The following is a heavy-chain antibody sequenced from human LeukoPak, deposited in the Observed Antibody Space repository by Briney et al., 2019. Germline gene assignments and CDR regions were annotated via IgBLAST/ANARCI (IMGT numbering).Heavy chain of an antibody. CDR2: IVPFLDIT. V-gene: IGHV1-69*04. CDR1: GGSFSSFG. CDR3: ARANGGDSGDALDI. J-gene: IGHJ3*02. D-gene: IGHD4-23*01. Sequence: ASGKVSCKVSGGSFSSFGISWVRQAPGQGLEWMGRIVPFLDITNYAQKFQGRVTITADKSTNTVYMELNSLRSQDTAVYYCARANGGDSGDALDIWGQGTMVTVSS.